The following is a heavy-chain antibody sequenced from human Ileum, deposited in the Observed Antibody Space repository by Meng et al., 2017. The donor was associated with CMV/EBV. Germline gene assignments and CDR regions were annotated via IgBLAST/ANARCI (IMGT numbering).Heavy chain of an antibody. J-gene: IGHJ4*02. CDR1: GFTFSDAH. CDR3: ARDSMKGGGFDY. CDR2: ALNKINSYPI. D-gene: IGHD3-10*01. V-gene: IGHV3-72*01. Sequence: SGFTFSDAHMERFSQAPGKGLESVVRALNKINSYPIEYAASVKGRFTISRDESKNSLYLQMNSLQTEDTAVYYCARDSMKGGGFDYWGQGTLVTVSS.